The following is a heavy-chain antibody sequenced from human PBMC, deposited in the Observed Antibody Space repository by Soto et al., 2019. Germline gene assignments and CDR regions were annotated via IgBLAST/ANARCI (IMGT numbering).Heavy chain of an antibody. V-gene: IGHV3-48*01. CDR1: GFTFSSYS. CDR3: AREDNWSDEAFDY. Sequence: LRLSCAASGFTFSSYSMNWVRQAPGKGLECISYISSSSSTIYYADSVKGRFTISRDNSKNTLYLQMNSLRAEDTAVYYCAREDNWSDEAFDYWGQGTLVTVSS. J-gene: IGHJ4*02. CDR2: ISSSSSTI. D-gene: IGHD1-1*01.